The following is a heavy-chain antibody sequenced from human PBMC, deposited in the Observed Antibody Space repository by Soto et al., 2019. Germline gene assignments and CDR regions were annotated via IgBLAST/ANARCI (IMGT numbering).Heavy chain of an antibody. CDR2: IVPIYRTA. J-gene: IGHJ4*02. V-gene: IGHV1-69*01. D-gene: IGHD3-10*01. Sequence: QVQLVQSGAEVKKPGSSVKVSCKASGGTFSSYRINWVRQAPGQGLEWVGGIVPIYRTADYAQKFQGRVTITADESARTAYIELRSLKAQDTAVYYCAREFGAKPRSRWGQGTLVTVSS. CDR3: AREFGAKPRSR. CDR1: GGTFSSYR.